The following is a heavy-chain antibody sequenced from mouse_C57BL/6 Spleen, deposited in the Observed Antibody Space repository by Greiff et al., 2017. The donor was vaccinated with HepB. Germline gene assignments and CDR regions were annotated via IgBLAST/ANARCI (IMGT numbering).Heavy chain of an antibody. CDR3: AIGRDYYGSSYGYAMDY. V-gene: IGHV1-74*01. Sequence: QVQLHQPGAELVKPGASVKVSCKASGYTFTSYWMHWVKQRPGQGLEWIGRIHPSDSDTNYNQKFKGKATLTVDKSSSTAYMQLSSLTSEDSAVYYCAIGRDYYGSSYGYAMDYWGQGTSVTVSS. CDR2: IHPSDSDT. D-gene: IGHD1-1*01. J-gene: IGHJ4*01. CDR1: GYTFTSYW.